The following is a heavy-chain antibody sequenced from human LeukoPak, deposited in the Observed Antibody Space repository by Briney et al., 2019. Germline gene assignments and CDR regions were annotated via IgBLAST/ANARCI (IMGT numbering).Heavy chain of an antibody. CDR1: GVTLRIYA. Sequence: GGSLRLSCAHSGVTLRIYAISSVCHAPGERLEWVSSISGSGDSTYDADFVRRRFTISRDNSKNTLYLEMNNPRAGDTAIYYGARGSYPNWFDPWGQGTVVTVSS. CDR3: ARGSYPNWFDP. V-gene: IGHV3-23*01. J-gene: IGHJ5*02. CDR2: ISGSGDST. D-gene: IGHD3-16*02.